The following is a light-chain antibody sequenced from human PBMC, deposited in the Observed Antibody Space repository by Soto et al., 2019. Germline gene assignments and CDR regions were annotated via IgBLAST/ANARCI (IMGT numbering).Light chain of an antibody. CDR1: QSVSSY. Sequence: EIVLTQSPATLSLSPGERATLSCRASQSVSSYLAWYQQKPGQAPRLLIYDASNRATGIPARFSGSGSGTDFTLTFCILQPEDFVVYYCQQRSNWPPLTFGQGTKLEIK. CDR3: QQRSNWPPLT. CDR2: DAS. J-gene: IGKJ2*01. V-gene: IGKV3-11*01.